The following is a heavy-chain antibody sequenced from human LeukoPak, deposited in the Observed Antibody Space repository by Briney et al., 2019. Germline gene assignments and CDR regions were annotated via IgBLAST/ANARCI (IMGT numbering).Heavy chain of an antibody. CDR3: ARMGGYYYDSSGFNWFDP. CDR2: IKQDGSEK. V-gene: IGHV3-7*01. J-gene: IGHJ5*02. D-gene: IGHD3-22*01. CDR1: GFTFSSYW. Sequence: GGSLRLSCAASGFTFSSYWMSWVRQAPGKGLEWVANIKQDGSEKYYVDSVKGRFTISRDNAKNSLYLQMNSLRAEDTAVYYCARMGGYYYDSSGFNWFDPWGQGTLVTVSP.